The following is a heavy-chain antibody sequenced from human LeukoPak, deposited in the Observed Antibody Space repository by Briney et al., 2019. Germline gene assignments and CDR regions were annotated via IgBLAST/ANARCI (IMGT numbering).Heavy chain of an antibody. CDR1: GGSISRYY. CDR3: ARRTEPLLYDRGSYFDY. Sequence: SETLSLTCTVSGGSISRYYWTWIRQPPGKGLEWIGYIYYSGSTNYNPSLKSRVTISVDTSKNQFSLKLSSVTAADTAVYYCARRTEPLLYDRGSYFDYWGQGTLVTVSS. V-gene: IGHV4-59*08. J-gene: IGHJ4*02. CDR2: IYYSGST. D-gene: IGHD2-2*02.